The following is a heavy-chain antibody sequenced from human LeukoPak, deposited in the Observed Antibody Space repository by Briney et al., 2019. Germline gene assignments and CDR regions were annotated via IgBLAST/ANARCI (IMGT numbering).Heavy chain of an antibody. CDR3: ARDREFSSSYSPYYFDY. CDR1: GFTFSSYG. J-gene: IGHJ4*02. V-gene: IGHV3-30*03. CDR2: ISYDGSNK. Sequence: GGSLRLSCAASGFTFSSYGMHWVRQAPGKGLEWVAVISYDGSNKYYADSVKGRFTISRDNSKNTLYLQMNSLRAEDTAVYYCARDREFSSSYSPYYFDYWGQGTLVTVSS. D-gene: IGHD6-13*01.